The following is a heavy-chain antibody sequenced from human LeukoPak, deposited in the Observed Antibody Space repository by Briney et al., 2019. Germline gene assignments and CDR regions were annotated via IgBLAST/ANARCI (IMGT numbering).Heavy chain of an antibody. J-gene: IGHJ4*02. CDR2: IGGGGGST. CDR1: GFTLSHYA. Sequence: GGSLRLSCSLTGFTLSHYAMSWGRQAPGKGLEWVSTIGGGGGSTDYTDSVKGRFTISRDNSKNTLYLQMNSLGAEDTAVYYCAKGHRYCISGNCNSAVDYWGQGTLVTVSS. V-gene: IGHV3-23*01. D-gene: IGHD2-15*01. CDR3: AKGHRYCISGNCNSAVDY.